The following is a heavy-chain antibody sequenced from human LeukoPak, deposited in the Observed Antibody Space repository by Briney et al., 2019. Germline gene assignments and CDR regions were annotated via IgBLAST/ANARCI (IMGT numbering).Heavy chain of an antibody. CDR1: GFTSSSYW. Sequence: GGSLRLSCAASGFTSSSYWMHWVRQVPGKGLVWVSRISGDGTARNYADSVKGRFTISRDSSKSTLYLQMNSLRAEDTAVYYCAKHKENYGDSCLDDYWGQGTLVTVSS. CDR2: ISGDGTAR. J-gene: IGHJ4*02. V-gene: IGHV3-74*01. D-gene: IGHD4-17*01. CDR3: AKHKENYGDSCLDDY.